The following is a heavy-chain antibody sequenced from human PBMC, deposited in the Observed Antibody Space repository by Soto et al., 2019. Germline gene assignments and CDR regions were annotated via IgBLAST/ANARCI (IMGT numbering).Heavy chain of an antibody. D-gene: IGHD2-21*01. CDR2: ISSSSSYI. CDR1: GFTFSSYS. V-gene: IGHV3-21*01. Sequence: PGGSLRLSCAASGFTFSSYSMNWVRQAPGKGLEWVSSISSSSSYIYYADSVKGRFTISRDNAKNSLYLQMNSLRAEDTAVYYCARDDEHGNNCDLAYWGQGALVTVSS. J-gene: IGHJ4*02. CDR3: ARDDEHGNNCDLAY.